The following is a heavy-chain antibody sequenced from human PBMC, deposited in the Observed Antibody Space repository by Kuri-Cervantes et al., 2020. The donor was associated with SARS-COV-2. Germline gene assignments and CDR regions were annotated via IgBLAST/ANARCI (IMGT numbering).Heavy chain of an antibody. J-gene: IGHJ5*02. V-gene: IGHV3-11*05. CDR2: ISRSSSYI. CDR3: GPDNYPNWFDP. D-gene: IGHD4-11*01. Sequence: GESLKISCAASGLIFGDYYMSWIRQTPGRGLEWLSYISRSSSYINYADSVRGRFTISRDNAQSSVYLQMNSVRAEDTAVYYCGPDNYPNWFDPWGQGTLVTVSS. CDR1: GLIFGDYY.